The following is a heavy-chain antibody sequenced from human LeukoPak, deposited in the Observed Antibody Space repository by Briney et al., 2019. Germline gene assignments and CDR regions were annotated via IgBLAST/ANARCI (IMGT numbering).Heavy chain of an antibody. CDR2: ISSSSSYI. V-gene: IGHV3-21*01. CDR1: GFTFSSYS. D-gene: IGHD3-16*01. J-gene: IGHJ3*02. Sequence: GGSLRLSCAASGFTFSSYSMNWVRQAPGKGLEWVSSISSSSSYIYYADSVKGRFTISRDNAKNSLYLQMNSLRAEDTAVYYCARNMITFGGVAPDAFDIWGQGTMVTVSS. CDR3: ARNMITFGGVAPDAFDI.